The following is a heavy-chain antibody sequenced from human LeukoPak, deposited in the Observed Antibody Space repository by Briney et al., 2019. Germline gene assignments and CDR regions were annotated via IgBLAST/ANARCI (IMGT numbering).Heavy chain of an antibody. Sequence: ASVKVSCKASGGTFSSYAISWVRQAPGQGLEWMGRIIPIFGTANYAQKFQGRVTITTDESTSTAYMELSSLRSEDTAVYYCARDSGRVVPAAMWFDPWGQGTLVTVSS. J-gene: IGHJ5*02. V-gene: IGHV1-69*05. CDR3: ARDSGRVVPAAMWFDP. D-gene: IGHD2-2*01. CDR2: IIPIFGTA. CDR1: GGTFSSYA.